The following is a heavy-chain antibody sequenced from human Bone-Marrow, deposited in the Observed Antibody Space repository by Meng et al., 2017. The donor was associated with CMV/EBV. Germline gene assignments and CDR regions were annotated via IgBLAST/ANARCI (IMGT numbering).Heavy chain of an antibody. V-gene: IGHV3-23*01. CDR2: ISGSGGST. CDR3: AKDPHLYDFWGGYPEYFQH. J-gene: IGHJ1*01. CDR1: GFTFSNAW. D-gene: IGHD3-3*01. Sequence: GESLKISCAASGFTFSNAWMSWVRQAPGKGLEWVSAISGSGGSTYYADSVKGRFTISRDNSKNTLYLQMNSLRAEDTAVYYCAKDPHLYDFWGGYPEYFQHWGQGTLVTVSS.